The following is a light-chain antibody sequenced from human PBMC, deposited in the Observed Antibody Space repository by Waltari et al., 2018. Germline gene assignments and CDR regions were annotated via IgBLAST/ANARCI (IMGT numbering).Light chain of an antibody. CDR3: GAWDNSLSGGV. CDR1: SSNIANNY. Sequence: QSVLTQPPSVSAAPGQKVTISCSGSSSNIANNYVSWYQQLPGAAPKLLIFDSDKRSSGSPDRFSGSKSGTSATLVITGLQTGDEADYYCGAWDNSLSGGVFGGGTKLTVL. J-gene: IGLJ2*01. CDR2: DSD. V-gene: IGLV1-51*01.